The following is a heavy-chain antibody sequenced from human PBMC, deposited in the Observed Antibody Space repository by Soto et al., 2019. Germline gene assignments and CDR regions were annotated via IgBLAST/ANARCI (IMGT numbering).Heavy chain of an antibody. D-gene: IGHD6-19*01. V-gene: IGHV1-46*01. CDR1: GYTFTSCY. J-gene: IGHJ4*02. CDR2: ISPSSGST. Sequence: ASVEVSCKASGYTFTSCYMHWVRQAPGQGLEWMGIISPSSGSTTYAQKFQGRVTVTRDTSTTTVYMELSSLRSEDTAVYYCARKLSSNGWSAFDYWGQGTLVTVSS. CDR3: ARKLSSNGWSAFDY.